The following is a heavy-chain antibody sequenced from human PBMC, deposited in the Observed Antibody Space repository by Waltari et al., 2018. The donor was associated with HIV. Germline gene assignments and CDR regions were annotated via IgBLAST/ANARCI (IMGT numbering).Heavy chain of an antibody. CDR2: IYHSGST. Sequence: QVQLQESGPGLVKPSETLSLTCAVSGYSISRGYYWGWIRQPPGKGLEWIGSIYHSGSTYYNPSLKSRVTISVDTSKNQFSLKLSSVTAADTAVYYCARRSIAGSVDYWGQGTLVTVSS. D-gene: IGHD6-6*01. CDR1: GYSISRGYY. V-gene: IGHV4-38-2*01. CDR3: ARRSIAGSVDY. J-gene: IGHJ4*02.